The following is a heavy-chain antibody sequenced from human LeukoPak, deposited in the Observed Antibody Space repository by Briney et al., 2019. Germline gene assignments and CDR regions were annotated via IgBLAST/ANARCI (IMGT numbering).Heavy chain of an antibody. V-gene: IGHV3-23*01. CDR3: AKDWAGDIVLMVYATHFDY. Sequence: PGGSLRLSCAASGFTFSSYAMSWVRQAPGKGLEWVSAISGSGGSTYYADSVKGRFTISRDNSKNTLYLQMNSLRAEDTAVYYCAKDWAGDIVLMVYATHFDYWGQGTLVTVSS. CDR1: GFTFSSYA. J-gene: IGHJ4*02. CDR2: ISGSGGST. D-gene: IGHD2-8*01.